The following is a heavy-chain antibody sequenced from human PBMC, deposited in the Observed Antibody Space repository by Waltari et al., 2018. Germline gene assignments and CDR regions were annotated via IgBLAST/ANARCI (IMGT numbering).Heavy chain of an antibody. CDR2: IKEDGGRK. CDR1: GFTLGCYW. Sequence: EVQLVVSGGGLVQPGGSLRLSCAASGFTLGCYWMVWVRPAPGKGIEWVAGIKEDGGRKYYVDSVKGRFTISRDNAKSTLYLQMNSLRAEDTAVFYCVRNRGWQQFDFWGQGTLVTVSS. CDR3: VRNRGWQQFDF. V-gene: IGHV3-7*01. D-gene: IGHD2-15*01. J-gene: IGHJ4*02.